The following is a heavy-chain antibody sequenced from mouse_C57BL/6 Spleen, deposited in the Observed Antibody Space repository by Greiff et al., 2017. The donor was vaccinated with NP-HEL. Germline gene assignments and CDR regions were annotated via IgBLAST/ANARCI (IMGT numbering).Heavy chain of an antibody. D-gene: IGHD2-1*01. CDR1: GYTFTDYY. J-gene: IGHJ2*01. CDR2: INPYNGGT. Sequence: VQLKESGPVLVKPGASVKMSCKASGYTFTDYYMDWVKQSHGKSLEWIGVINPYNGGTSYNQKFKGKATLTVDKSSSTAYMELNSLTSEDSAVYYCASGDGNYFDYWGQGTTLTVSS. CDR3: ASGDGNYFDY. V-gene: IGHV1-19*01.